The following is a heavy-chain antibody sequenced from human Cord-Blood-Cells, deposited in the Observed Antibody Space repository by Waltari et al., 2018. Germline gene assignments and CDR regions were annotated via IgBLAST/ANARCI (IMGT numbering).Heavy chain of an antibody. D-gene: IGHD6-6*01. CDR3: TSAAIAARDY. J-gene: IGHJ4*02. V-gene: IGHV3-73*02. CDR2: IRSKANSYAT. CDR1: GFTFSGPA. Sequence: EVQLVESGGGLVQPGGSLKLSCAASGFTFSGPALHWVRQASGKGLEWVGRIRSKANSYATAYAASVKGRFTISRDDSKNTAYLQMNSLKTEDTAVYYCTSAAIAARDYWGQGTLVTVSS.